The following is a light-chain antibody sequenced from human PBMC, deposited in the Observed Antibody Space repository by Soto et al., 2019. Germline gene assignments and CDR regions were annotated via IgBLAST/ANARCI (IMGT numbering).Light chain of an antibody. CDR1: SSNIGAGYD. J-gene: IGLJ1*01. CDR3: QSYDSSLSGYV. CDR2: GNS. Sequence: QSVLTQPPSVSGAPGQRVTISCTGSSSNIGAGYDVHWYQQLPGTAPKLLIYGNSNRPSGVPDRFSGSKSGTSASLAITGLQAEDEADYYCQSYDSSLSGYVVGTGTKLT. V-gene: IGLV1-40*01.